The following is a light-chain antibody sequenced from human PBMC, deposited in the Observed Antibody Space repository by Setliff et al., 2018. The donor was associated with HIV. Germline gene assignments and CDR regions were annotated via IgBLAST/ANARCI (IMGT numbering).Light chain of an antibody. CDR1: SSNIGASYA. V-gene: IGLV1-40*01. CDR2: DNS. CDR3: QSYDTSLSGYV. Sequence: ALAQPPSVSGVPGQRVTVSCTGTSSNIGASYAVHWYQQFPGAAPKLVIYDNSNRPSGVPDRFSGSKSGTSASLVIAGLQPEDEADYYCQSYDTSLSGYVFGTGTKVTVL. J-gene: IGLJ1*01.